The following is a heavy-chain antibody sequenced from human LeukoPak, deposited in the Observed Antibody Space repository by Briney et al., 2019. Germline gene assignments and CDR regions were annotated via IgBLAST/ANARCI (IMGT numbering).Heavy chain of an antibody. CDR1: GGSISSYY. D-gene: IGHD6-13*01. CDR2: IYYSGST. CDR3: ARYTGYSSSWYVGYFDY. Sequence: PSETLSLTCTVSGGSISSYYWSWIRQPPGKGLEWIGYIYYSGSTNYNPSLKSRVTISVGTSKNQFSLKLSSVTAADTAVYYCARYTGYSSSWYVGYFDYWGQGTLVTVSS. J-gene: IGHJ4*02. V-gene: IGHV4-59*08.